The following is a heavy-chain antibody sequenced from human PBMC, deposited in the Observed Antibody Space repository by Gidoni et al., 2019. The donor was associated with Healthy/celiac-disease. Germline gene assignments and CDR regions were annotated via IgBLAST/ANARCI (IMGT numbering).Heavy chain of an antibody. J-gene: IGHJ3*02. CDR1: GGSISISSYY. CDR2: IYYSGST. V-gene: IGHV4-39*01. Sequence: QLQLQESGPGLVKPSETLSLTCTVSGGSISISSYYWGWIRQPPGKGLEWIGSIYYSGSTYYNPSLKSRVTISVDTSKNQFSLKLSSVTAADTAVYYCARYCSGGSCYSRGGGGDAFDIWGQGTMVTVSS. CDR3: ARYCSGGSCYSRGGGGDAFDI. D-gene: IGHD2-15*01.